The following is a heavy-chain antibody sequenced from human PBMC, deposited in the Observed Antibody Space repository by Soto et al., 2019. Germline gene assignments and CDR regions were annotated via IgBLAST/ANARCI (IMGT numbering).Heavy chain of an antibody. D-gene: IGHD2-8*01. CDR2: IIPVYRTT. Sequence: QAQLVQSGAEVRKPGSSVRVSCKSSGGRFNTYVITWVRQAPGQGLEWMGGIIPVYRTTMYAQHFEDRVTITADESTSTDYMEVSSLISEDTAVYYCARGDSRGYYMDVCGQGTTVTVSS. CDR3: ARGDSRGYYMDV. J-gene: IGHJ6*02. V-gene: IGHV1-69*12. CDR1: GGRFNTYV.